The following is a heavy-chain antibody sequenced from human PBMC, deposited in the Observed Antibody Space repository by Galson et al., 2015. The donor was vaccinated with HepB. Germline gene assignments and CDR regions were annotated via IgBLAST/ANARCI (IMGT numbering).Heavy chain of an antibody. Sequence: PQRMTPTRLLTLTSTSSVFSFSTRAMCEGWIRQHRGKPLEWLALIDRDDEKYYSTSLKTRLTIPKYTSKNQVLLTMANMDPVDTTKYYSARMSWGSYCIDFWGQGAMVIVSS. D-gene: IGHD3-16*01. V-gene: IGHV2-70*01. CDR1: VFSFSTRAMC. CDR3: ARMSWGSYCIDF. J-gene: IGHJ4*02. CDR2: IDRDDEK.